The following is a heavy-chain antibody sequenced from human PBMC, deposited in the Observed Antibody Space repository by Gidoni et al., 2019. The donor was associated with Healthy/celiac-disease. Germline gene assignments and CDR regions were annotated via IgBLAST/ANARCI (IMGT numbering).Heavy chain of an antibody. D-gene: IGHD5-18*01. CDR2: ISSSSSYI. J-gene: IGHJ4*02. V-gene: IGHV3-21*01. CDR3: ARDPWIRGYSYGLSDY. CDR1: GFTFSSYS. Sequence: EVQLVESGGGLVKPGGSLRLSCAASGFTFSSYSMNWVRQAPGKGLEWVSSISSSSSYIYYADSVKGRFTISRDNAKNSLYLQMNSLRAEDTAVYYCARDPWIRGYSYGLSDYWGQGTLVTVSS.